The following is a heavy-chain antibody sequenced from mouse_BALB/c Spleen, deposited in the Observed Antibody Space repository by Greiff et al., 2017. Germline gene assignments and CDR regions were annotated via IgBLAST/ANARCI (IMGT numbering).Heavy chain of an antibody. CDR3: ASYYGSCFDY. CDR1: GFNIKDTY. V-gene: IGHV14-3*02. Sequence: EVQLQESGAELVKPGASVKLSCTASGFNIKDTYMHWVKQRPEQGLEWIGRIDPANGNTKYDPKFQGKATITADTSSNTAYLQLSSLTSEDTAVYYCASYYGSCFDYWGQGTTLTVSS. CDR2: IDPANGNT. D-gene: IGHD1-1*01. J-gene: IGHJ2*01.